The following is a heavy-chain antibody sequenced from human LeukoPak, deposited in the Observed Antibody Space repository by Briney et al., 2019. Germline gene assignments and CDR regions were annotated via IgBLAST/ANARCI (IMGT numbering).Heavy chain of an antibody. D-gene: IGHD3-10*01. CDR2: IYYSGST. J-gene: IGHJ5*02. V-gene: IGHV4-59*12. Sequence: PSETLSLTCTVSGGSISSYYWSWIRQPPGKGLEWIGYIYYSGSTNYNPPLKSRVTMSVDTSKNQFSLKLSSVTAADTAVYYCARDLSRGALYNWFDPWGQGTLVTVSS. CDR3: ARDLSRGALYNWFDP. CDR1: GGSISSYY.